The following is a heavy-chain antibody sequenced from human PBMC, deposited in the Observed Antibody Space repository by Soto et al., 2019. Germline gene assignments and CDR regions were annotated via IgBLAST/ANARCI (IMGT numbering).Heavy chain of an antibody. V-gene: IGHV4-59*01. J-gene: IGHJ5*02. Sequence: SETLSLTCTVAGGSISSYYGSWIRQTPGKGLEWIGYIYYSGSTNYSPSLKSRVTISVDTSKNKFSLKLSSVTAADTAVYYGERELRYFHWFPTWFAPWGQGTLVPVSS. CDR3: ERELRYFHWFPTWFAP. CDR2: IYYSGST. CDR1: GGSISSYY. D-gene: IGHD3-9*01.